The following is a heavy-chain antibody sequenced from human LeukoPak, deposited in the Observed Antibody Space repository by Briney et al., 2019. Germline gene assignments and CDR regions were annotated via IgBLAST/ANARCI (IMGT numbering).Heavy chain of an antibody. Sequence: GGSLRLSCAASGFTVSSNYMSWVRQAPGKGLEWVSVIYSGGSTYYADSVKGRFTISRDNSKNTLYLQMNSLRAEDTAVYYCARAGVFRYSSGWYGGYYYYYYMDVWGKGTTVTVSS. CDR1: GFTVSSNY. D-gene: IGHD6-19*01. J-gene: IGHJ6*03. CDR3: ARAGVFRYSSGWYGGYYYYYYMDV. CDR2: IYSGGST. V-gene: IGHV3-53*01.